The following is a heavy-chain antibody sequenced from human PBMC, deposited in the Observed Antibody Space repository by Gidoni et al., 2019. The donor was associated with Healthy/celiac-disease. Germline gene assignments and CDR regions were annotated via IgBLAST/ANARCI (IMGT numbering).Heavy chain of an antibody. CDR2: ISGSGGST. CDR3: AKAPTYGDYDQYFQH. D-gene: IGHD4-17*01. CDR1: GFTFSSYA. J-gene: IGHJ1*01. Sequence: EVLLLESGGGLVQHGGSLRLSCAAAGFTFSSYAMSWVRQAPGKGLEWVSAISGSGGSTYYADAVKGRFTISRDNSKNTLYLQMNSLRAEDTAVYYCAKAPTYGDYDQYFQHWGQGTLVTVSS. V-gene: IGHV3-23*01.